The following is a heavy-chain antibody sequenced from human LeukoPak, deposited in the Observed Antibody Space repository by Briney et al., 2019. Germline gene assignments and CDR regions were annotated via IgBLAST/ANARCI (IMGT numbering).Heavy chain of an antibody. CDR2: ISANGQAT. CDR1: GFAFGTYA. D-gene: IGHD3-3*01. Sequence: PGGSLRLSSAGSGFAFGTYAMSWVRQAPGMGLEWVSSISANGQATYYADSVEGRFTISRDNSKSTLYLQLNSLRAEDTATYYCARDPYITILSRLADWGQGTLVTVSS. J-gene: IGHJ4*02. V-gene: IGHV3-23*01. CDR3: ARDPYITILSRLAD.